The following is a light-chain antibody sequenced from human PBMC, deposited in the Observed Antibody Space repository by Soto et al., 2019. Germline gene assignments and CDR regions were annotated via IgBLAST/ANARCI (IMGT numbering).Light chain of an antibody. V-gene: IGKV3-15*01. CDR3: QHYKNWRPWT. CDR2: RAS. J-gene: IGKJ1*01. Sequence: EIVMTQSPATLSVSPGERATLSCRASQSVSSNLAWYQQKPGQAHRLLIYRASTRATGIPARFSGSGSGTEFTLTISSLKSEDFAVYYCQHYKNWRPWTFGQGTKWELK. CDR1: QSVSSN.